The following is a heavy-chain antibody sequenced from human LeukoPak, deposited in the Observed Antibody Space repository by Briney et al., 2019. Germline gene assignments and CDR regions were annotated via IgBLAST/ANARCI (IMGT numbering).Heavy chain of an antibody. D-gene: IGHD5-24*01. V-gene: IGHV4-34*01. J-gene: IGHJ4*02. Sequence: PSETLSLTCTVSGGSISSYYWSWIRQPPGKGLEWIGEIDHSGSTNYNPSLKSRVTISVDTSKNQFSLKLSSVTAADTAVYYCARGSPSEMASTTYYFDYWGQGTLVTVSS. CDR2: IDHSGST. CDR3: ARGSPSEMASTTYYFDY. CDR1: GGSISSYY.